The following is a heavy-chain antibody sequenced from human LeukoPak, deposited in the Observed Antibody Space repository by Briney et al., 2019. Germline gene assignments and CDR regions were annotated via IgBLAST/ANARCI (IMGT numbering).Heavy chain of an antibody. J-gene: IGHJ4*02. CDR2: ISYDGSNK. CDR3: AKRLFDY. V-gene: IGHV3-30*18. D-gene: IGHD2-21*02. CDR1: GFTFSSYG. Sequence: GGSLRLSCAASGFTFSSYGMHWVRQAPGKGLEWVAVISYDGSNKYYADSVKGRFTISRDNSKNTLYLQMNSLRAEDTAVCYCAKRLFDYWGQGTLVTVSS.